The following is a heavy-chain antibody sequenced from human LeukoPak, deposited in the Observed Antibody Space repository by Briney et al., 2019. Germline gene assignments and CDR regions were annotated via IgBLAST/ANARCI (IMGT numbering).Heavy chain of an antibody. CDR3: ARAGVRSSSWYRGAPWAYYYYYYMDV. V-gene: IGHV1-2*02. D-gene: IGHD6-13*01. J-gene: IGHJ6*03. CDR2: INPNSGGT. CDR1: GYTFTGYY. Sequence: GASVKVSCKASGYTFTGYYMHWVRQAPGQGLEWMGWINPNSGGTNYAQKFQGRVTMTRNTSISTAYMELSSLRSEDTAVYYCARAGVRSSSWYRGAPWAYYYYYYMDVWGKGTTVTISS.